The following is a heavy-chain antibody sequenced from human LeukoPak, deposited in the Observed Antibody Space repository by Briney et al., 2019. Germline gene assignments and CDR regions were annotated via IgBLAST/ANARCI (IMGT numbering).Heavy chain of an antibody. D-gene: IGHD4-17*01. CDR1: GFTFSSYA. CDR3: ARDPTVTFWEEGYMDV. CDR2: ISSNGGST. V-gene: IGHV3-64*01. J-gene: IGHJ6*03. Sequence: GGSLRLSCAASGFTFSSYAMHWVRQAPGKGLEYVSAISSNGGSTYYANSVKGRFTISRDNSKNTLYLQMGSLRAEDMAVYYCARDPTVTFWEEGYMDVWGKGTTVTVSS.